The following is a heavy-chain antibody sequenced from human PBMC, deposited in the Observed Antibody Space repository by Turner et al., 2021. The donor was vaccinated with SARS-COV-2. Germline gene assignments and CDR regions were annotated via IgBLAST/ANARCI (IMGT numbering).Heavy chain of an antibody. V-gene: IGHV3-23*01. CDR3: AKVSNTYSSGWFV. CDR2: ISGSGGRK. Sequence: EVQLLASGGGLVQPGGSLRLSCAAPGFTCSSYARSWVSQAPGKGLEWVSAISGSGGRKYYEDSVKGRFTISRDNSKKTLYLQMNSLTAEDTAVYYCAKVSNTYSSGWFVWGQGTLVTVSS. D-gene: IGHD6-19*01. CDR1: GFTCSSYA. J-gene: IGHJ4*02.